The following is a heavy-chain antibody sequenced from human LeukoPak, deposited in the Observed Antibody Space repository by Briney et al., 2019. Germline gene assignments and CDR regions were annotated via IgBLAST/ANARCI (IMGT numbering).Heavy chain of an antibody. CDR2: INQDGTEK. CDR3: ARALERDGMDV. CDR1: GFTFSSYW. J-gene: IGHJ6*02. D-gene: IGHD1-1*01. V-gene: IGHV3-7*03. Sequence: GGSLRLSCAASGFTFSSYWMSWVRQAPGKGLEWVANINQDGTEKYYVDSVKGRFTISRDNAKNSLYLQMNSLRAEDTAVYYCARALERDGMDVWGQRTTVTVSS.